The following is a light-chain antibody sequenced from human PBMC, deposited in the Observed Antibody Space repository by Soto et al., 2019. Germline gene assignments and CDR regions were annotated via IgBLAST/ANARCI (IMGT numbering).Light chain of an antibody. V-gene: IGKV1-8*01. J-gene: IGKJ5*01. CDR2: AAS. CDR3: QQSYSTPIT. CDR1: QGISSY. Sequence: AIRMTQSPSSLSASTGDRVTITCRASQGISSYLAWYQQKPGKAPKLLIYAASTWQSGVPSRFSGSGSGTDFTLTISSLQPEDFATYYCQQSYSTPITFGQGTRLEIK.